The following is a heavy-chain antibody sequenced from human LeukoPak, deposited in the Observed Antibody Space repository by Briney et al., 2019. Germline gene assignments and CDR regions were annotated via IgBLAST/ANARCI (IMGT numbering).Heavy chain of an antibody. CDR1: GFTFSSYR. CDR2: INSDGSRT. CDR3: TTSSGSYRLDP. Sequence: GGSLRLSCAASGFTFSSYRMHWVRQAPGKGLVWVSRINSDGSRTNYADSVKGRFTISRDNAKNTLYLQMNSLRAEDTAVYYCTTSSGSYRLDPWGQGTLVTVSS. D-gene: IGHD1-26*01. J-gene: IGHJ5*02. V-gene: IGHV3-74*01.